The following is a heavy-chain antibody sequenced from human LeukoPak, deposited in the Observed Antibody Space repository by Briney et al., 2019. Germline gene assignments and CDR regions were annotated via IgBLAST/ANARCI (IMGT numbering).Heavy chain of an antibody. CDR3: AIECHWGNSSSSGADY. J-gene: IGHJ4*02. V-gene: IGHV3-23*01. CDR1: GFTFSSYA. Sequence: GGSLRLSCAASGFTFSSYAMSWVRQAPGKGLEWVSAISGSGGSTYYADSVKGRFTISRDNSKNTLYLQMNSLRAEDTAVYYCAIECHWGNSSSSGADYWGQGTLVTVSS. D-gene: IGHD6-6*01. CDR2: ISGSGGST.